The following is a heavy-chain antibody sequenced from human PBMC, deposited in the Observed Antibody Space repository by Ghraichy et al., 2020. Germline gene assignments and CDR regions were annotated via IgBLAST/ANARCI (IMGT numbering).Heavy chain of an antibody. CDR1: GGSISSYY. CDR3: ARVLVGASKGAVDY. Sequence: LTCTVSGGSISSYYWSWIRQPPGKGLEWIGYIYYSGSTNYNPSLKSRVTISVDTSKNQFSLKLSSVTAADTAVYYCARVLVGASKGAVDYWGQGTLVTVSS. D-gene: IGHD1-26*01. V-gene: IGHV4-59*01. CDR2: IYYSGST. J-gene: IGHJ4*02.